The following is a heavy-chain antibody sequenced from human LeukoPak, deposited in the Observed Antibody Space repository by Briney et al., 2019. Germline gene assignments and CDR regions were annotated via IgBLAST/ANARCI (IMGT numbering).Heavy chain of an antibody. J-gene: IGHJ4*02. Sequence: SETLSLTCTVSGGSISSGGYYWSWIRQHPGKGLEWIGYIYYSGSTYYNPSLKSRVTISVDTSKNQFSLKLSSVTAADTAVYYCARYYDSSGYFDYWGQGTLVTVSS. V-gene: IGHV4-31*03. CDR2: IYYSGST. CDR1: GGSISSGGYY. CDR3: ARYYDSSGYFDY. D-gene: IGHD3-22*01.